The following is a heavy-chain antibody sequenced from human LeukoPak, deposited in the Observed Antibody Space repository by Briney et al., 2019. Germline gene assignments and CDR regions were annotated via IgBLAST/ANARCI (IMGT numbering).Heavy chain of an antibody. Sequence: SETLSLTCTVSGGSISSYYWSWIRQPPGKGLEWIGYIYYSGSTTYNPSLKSRVTISVDTSKNQFSLKLSSVTAADTAVYYCAATYYYDSSGYRYFDLWGRGTLVTVSS. D-gene: IGHD3-22*01. V-gene: IGHV4-59*08. CDR2: IYYSGST. J-gene: IGHJ2*01. CDR1: GGSISSYY. CDR3: AATYYYDSSGYRYFDL.